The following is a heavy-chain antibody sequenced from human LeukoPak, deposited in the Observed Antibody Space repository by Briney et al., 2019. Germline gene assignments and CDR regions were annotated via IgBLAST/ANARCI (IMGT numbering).Heavy chain of an antibody. J-gene: IGHJ6*03. CDR3: ARVYSSSWYPYYYYYYMDV. CDR2: ISSSGSTI. CDR1: GFTFSDYY. D-gene: IGHD6-13*01. Sequence: GGSLRLSCAASGFTFSDYYMSWIRQAPGKGLEWVSYISSSGSTIYYADSVKGRFTISRDNAKNSLYLQMNSLRAEDTAVYYCARVYSSSWYPYYYYYYMDVWGKGTTVTVSS. V-gene: IGHV3-11*04.